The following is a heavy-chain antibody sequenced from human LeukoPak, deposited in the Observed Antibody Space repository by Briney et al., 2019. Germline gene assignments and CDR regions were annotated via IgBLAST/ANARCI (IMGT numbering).Heavy chain of an antibody. J-gene: IGHJ4*02. V-gene: IGHV1-46*01. CDR2: INPSGGST. Sequence: ASVKVSCKASGYTFTSYYMHWVRQAPGQGLEWMGIINPSGGSTSYAQKFQGRVTMTRDTSTSTVYMELSSLRSEDTAVYYCARAEWDYDSSGYYYFWGQGTLVTVSS. CDR1: GYTFTSYY. CDR3: ARAEWDYDSSGYYYF. D-gene: IGHD3-22*01.